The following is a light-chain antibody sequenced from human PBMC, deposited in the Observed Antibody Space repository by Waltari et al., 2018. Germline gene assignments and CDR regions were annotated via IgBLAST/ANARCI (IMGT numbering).Light chain of an antibody. V-gene: IGKV3-20*01. CDR1: QSLRVAY. Sequence: ELILTQSPGTLSLSPGERATLSCRASQSLRVAYLAWYQQKSGQAPRLLIYGALYRASDIPDRFSGSGSGTDFNLTISRLEPEDFAVYYCQQYDTSPGTFGQGTKLEIK. CDR3: QQYDTSPGT. CDR2: GAL. J-gene: IGKJ2*01.